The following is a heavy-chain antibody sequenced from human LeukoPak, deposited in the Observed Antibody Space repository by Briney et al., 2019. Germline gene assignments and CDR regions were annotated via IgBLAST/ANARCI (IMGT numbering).Heavy chain of an antibody. Sequence: PSETLSLTCTVSGGSISSGSYYWSWIRQPAGKGLEWIGRIYTSGSTNYNPSLKSRVTISVDTSKNQLSLKLSSVTAADTAVYYCARDRYYYDSSGYPIDYYYMDVWGKGTTVTVSS. CDR3: ARDRYYYDSSGYPIDYYYMDV. CDR2: IYTSGST. J-gene: IGHJ6*03. CDR1: GGSISSGSYY. D-gene: IGHD3-22*01. V-gene: IGHV4-61*02.